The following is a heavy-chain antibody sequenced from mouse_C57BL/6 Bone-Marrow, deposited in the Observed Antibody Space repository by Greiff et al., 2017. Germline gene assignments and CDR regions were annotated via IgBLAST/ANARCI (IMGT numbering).Heavy chain of an antibody. CDR2: IDPSDSYT. D-gene: IGHD3-2*02. J-gene: IGHJ4*01. V-gene: IGHV1-69*01. Sequence: QVQLQQPGAELVMPGASVKLSCKASGYTFTSYWMHWVKQRPGQGLEWIGEIDPSDSYTNYNQKFKGKSTLTVDKSSSPAYMQLSSLTSDDSAVYYCARESSGYAMDYWGQGTSVTVSS. CDR1: GYTFTSYW. CDR3: ARESSGYAMDY.